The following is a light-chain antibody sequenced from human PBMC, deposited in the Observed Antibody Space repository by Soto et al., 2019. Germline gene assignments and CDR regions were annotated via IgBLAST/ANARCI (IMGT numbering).Light chain of an antibody. V-gene: IGLV2-11*01. CDR1: SSDVGTYNY. Sequence: QSALTQPRSVSGSLGQSVTISCTGTSSDVGTYNYVSWYQQHPGKAPKVMIYDVSERPSGVPDRFSGSKSGNTASLTISGLQAEDEADYYCCSYAGSPRYVLGTGTKVPS. CDR2: DVS. J-gene: IGLJ1*01. CDR3: CSYAGSPRYV.